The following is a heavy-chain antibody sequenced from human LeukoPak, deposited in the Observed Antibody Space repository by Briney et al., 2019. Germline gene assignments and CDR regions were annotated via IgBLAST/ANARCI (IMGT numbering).Heavy chain of an antibody. V-gene: IGHV4-34*01. CDR2: INHSGST. CDR3: ARGHRYSSGWHRKRSGWFDP. CDR1: GGSFSGYY. Sequence: SETLSLTCAVCGGSFSGYYWSWIRQPPGKGLEWIGEINHSGSTNYNPSLKSRVTISVDTSKNQFSLKLSSVTAADTAVYYCARGHRYSSGWHRKRSGWFDPWGQGTLVTVSS. D-gene: IGHD6-19*01. J-gene: IGHJ5*02.